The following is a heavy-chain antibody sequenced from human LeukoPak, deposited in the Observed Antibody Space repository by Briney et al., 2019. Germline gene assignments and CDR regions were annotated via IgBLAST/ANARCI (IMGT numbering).Heavy chain of an antibody. D-gene: IGHD5-18*01. CDR1: GFTFSSYA. Sequence: GGSLRLSCAASGFTFSSYAMSWVRQAPGKGLEWVSAISGSGGSTYYADSVKGRFTISRDNSKNTLYLQMNSLRAEDTAVYYCAKGSDVDTAMGLLARWGQGTLVTVSS. J-gene: IGHJ4*02. CDR2: ISGSGGST. V-gene: IGHV3-23*01. CDR3: AKGSDVDTAMGLLAR.